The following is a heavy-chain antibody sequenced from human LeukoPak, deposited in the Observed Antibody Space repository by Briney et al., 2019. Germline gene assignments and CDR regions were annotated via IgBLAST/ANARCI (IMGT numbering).Heavy chain of an antibody. J-gene: IGHJ3*02. CDR1: GYTFSSYG. D-gene: IGHD2-21*02. Sequence: ASVKVSCKASGYTFSSYGINWVRQAPGQGLEWMGWISVINSGNTRYAQNFQGRLTMTTDTSTTTAYMELRSLRSDDAAVYYCSREFPFCGADCFSGVFDIWGQGTMVTVS. CDR2: ISVINSGNT. CDR3: SREFPFCGADCFSGVFDI. V-gene: IGHV1-18*01.